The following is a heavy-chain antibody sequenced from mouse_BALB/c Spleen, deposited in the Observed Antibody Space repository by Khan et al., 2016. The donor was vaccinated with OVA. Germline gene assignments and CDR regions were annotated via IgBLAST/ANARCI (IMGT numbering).Heavy chain of an antibody. CDR2: ITVKSDNSGA. CDR1: GFTFSYYR. J-gene: IGHJ2*01. D-gene: IGHD1-1*01. V-gene: IGHV13-2*02. CDR3: SRGGYYYGTPFDY. Sequence: VQLVETGGGLERPGNSLKLSCVTSGFTFSYYRMHWLRKFPGKRLEWIAVITVKSDNSGANYAESVKGRFTISRDDSKSSVYLQMNRLREEDTATYYCSRGGYYYGTPFDYWGQGTTLTVSS.